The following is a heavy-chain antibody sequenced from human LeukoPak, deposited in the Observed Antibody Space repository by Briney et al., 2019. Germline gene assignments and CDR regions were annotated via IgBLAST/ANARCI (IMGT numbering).Heavy chain of an antibody. V-gene: IGHV3-30*18. CDR1: GFTFSSYG. CDR2: ISYDGSNK. J-gene: IGHJ4*02. Sequence: PGRSLRLSCAASGFTFSSYGMHWVRQAPGKGLEWVAVISYDGSNKYYADSVKGRFTISRDNSKNTLYLQMNSLRAEDTAVYYCAKPPYYGSGVWFDYWGQGTLVTVSS. CDR3: AKPPYYGSGVWFDY. D-gene: IGHD3-10*01.